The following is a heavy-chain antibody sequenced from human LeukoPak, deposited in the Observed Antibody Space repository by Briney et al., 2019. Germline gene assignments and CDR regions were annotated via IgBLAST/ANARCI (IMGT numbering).Heavy chain of an antibody. V-gene: IGHV3-15*07. CDR1: GFTFSNAW. D-gene: IGHD3-22*01. J-gene: IGHJ4*02. CDR2: IASKTDGGAT. CDR3: STTYYYDSSEGY. Sequence: PGGSLRLSCAASGFTFSNAWMNWVRQAPGEGLDWVGRIASKTDGGATDYAAPVKGRFTISRDDSKNTLYLQMNSLKTEDTAVYYCSTTYYYDSSEGYWGQGTLVTVSS.